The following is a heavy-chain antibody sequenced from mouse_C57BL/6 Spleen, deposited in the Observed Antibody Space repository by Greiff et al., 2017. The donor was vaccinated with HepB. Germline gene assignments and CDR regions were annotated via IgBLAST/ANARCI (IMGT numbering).Heavy chain of an antibody. D-gene: IGHD1-1*01. J-gene: IGHJ1*03. CDR2: INPNNGGT. CDR3: ASPFIPTVVADWYFDV. Sequence: VQLKQSGPELGKPGDSVKRAWKASGYTFTDYYMNWVKQSHGKSLEWSGDINPNNGGTSYNQKFKGKATLTVDKSSSTAYMELRSLTSEDSAVYYCASPFIPTVVADWYFDVWGTGTTVTVSS. V-gene: IGHV1-26*01. CDR1: GYTFTDYY.